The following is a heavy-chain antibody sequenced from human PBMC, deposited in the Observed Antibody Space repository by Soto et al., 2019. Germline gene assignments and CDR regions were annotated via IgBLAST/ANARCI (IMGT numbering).Heavy chain of an antibody. CDR2: IIPIFGTA. J-gene: IGHJ4*02. V-gene: IGHV1-69*06. D-gene: IGHD3-22*01. CDR1: GGTLSSYA. CDR3: ATYYYDSSGYPDY. Sequence: SVKVSCKASGGTLSSYAISWVRQAPGQGLEWMGGIIPIFGTANYAQKFQGRVTITADKSTSTAYMELSSLRSEDTAVYYCATYYYDSSGYPDYWGQGTLVTVSS.